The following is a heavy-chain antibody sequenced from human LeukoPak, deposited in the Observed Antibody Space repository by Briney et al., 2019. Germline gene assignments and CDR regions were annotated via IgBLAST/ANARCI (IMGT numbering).Heavy chain of an antibody. D-gene: IGHD3-10*01. Sequence: SETLSLTCTVSGGSISSSSYYWGWIRQPPGKELEWIGSIYFTGSTYYNPSLKSRVIISVDTSKNQFSLKLRSMTAADTAVYYCARHLVVGRFDPWGQGTLVTVSS. CDR3: ARHLVVGRFDP. J-gene: IGHJ5*02. V-gene: IGHV4-39*01. CDR1: GGSISSSSYY. CDR2: IYFTGST.